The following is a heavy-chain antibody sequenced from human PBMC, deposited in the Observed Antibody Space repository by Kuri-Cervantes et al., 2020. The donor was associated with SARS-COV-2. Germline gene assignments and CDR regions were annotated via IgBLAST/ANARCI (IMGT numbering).Heavy chain of an antibody. CDR2: IRYDGSNK. D-gene: IGHD5-18*01. CDR3: ARGGVDTAMGADY. Sequence: GESLKISCAASGFTFSSYGMHWVRQAPGKGLEWVAFIRYDGSNKYYADSVKGRFTISRDNSKNTLYLQMNSLRAEDTAVYYCARGGVDTAMGADYWGQGTLVTVSS. J-gene: IGHJ4*02. V-gene: IGHV3-30*02. CDR1: GFTFSSYG.